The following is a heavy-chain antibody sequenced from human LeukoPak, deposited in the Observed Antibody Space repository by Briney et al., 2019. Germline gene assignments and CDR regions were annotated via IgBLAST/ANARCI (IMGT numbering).Heavy chain of an antibody. CDR1: GGSISSYY. D-gene: IGHD3-3*01. J-gene: IGHJ5*02. V-gene: IGHV4-59*01. CDR2: LYYSGST. Sequence: PSETLSLTCTVSGGSISSYYWSWIRQPPGKGLEWIGYLYYSGSTNYNPSLKSRVTISVDTSKTQFSLKLSSVTAADTAVYYCARDQRYDFWSGYYGWFDPWGQGTLVTVSS. CDR3: ARDQRYDFWSGYYGWFDP.